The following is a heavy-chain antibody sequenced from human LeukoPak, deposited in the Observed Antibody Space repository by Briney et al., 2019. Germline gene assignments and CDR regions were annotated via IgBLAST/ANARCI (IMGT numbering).Heavy chain of an antibody. J-gene: IGHJ4*02. CDR1: GFTFDDYA. D-gene: IGHD7-27*01. V-gene: IGHV3-9*01. CDR2: ISWNSGSI. Sequence: PGRSLRLSCAASGFTFDDYAMHWVRQAPGKGLEWVSGISWNSGSIGYADSVKGRFTISRDNAKNTLYLQMNSLRAEDTAVYYCARVPGYWGQGTLVTVSS. CDR3: ARVPGY.